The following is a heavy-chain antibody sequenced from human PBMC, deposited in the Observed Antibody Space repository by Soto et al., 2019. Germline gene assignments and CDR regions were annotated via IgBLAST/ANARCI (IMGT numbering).Heavy chain of an antibody. V-gene: IGHV3-30*03. CDR3: APDYGAFDY. Sequence: QVQLVESGGGVVQPGRSLRLSCAASGFTFSSYGMHWVRQAPGKGLEWVAVISYDGSNKYYADSVKGRFTISRDNSKNTRYLQMNSLRAEDTAVYYCAPDYGAFDYWGQGTLVTVSS. D-gene: IGHD4-17*01. CDR2: ISYDGSNK. CDR1: GFTFSSYG. J-gene: IGHJ4*02.